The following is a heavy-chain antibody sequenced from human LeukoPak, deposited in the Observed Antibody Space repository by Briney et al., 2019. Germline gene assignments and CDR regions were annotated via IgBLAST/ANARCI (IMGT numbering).Heavy chain of an antibody. J-gene: IGHJ4*02. Sequence: ASVKVSCKASGGTFSSYAISWVRQAPGQGLEWMGWISAYNGNTNYAQKLQGRVTMTTDTSTSTAYMELRSLRSDDTVVYYCARDSRLRPDSFDYWGQGTLVTVSS. CDR3: ARDSRLRPDSFDY. CDR1: GGTFSSYA. V-gene: IGHV1-18*01. CDR2: ISAYNGNT. D-gene: IGHD4-17*01.